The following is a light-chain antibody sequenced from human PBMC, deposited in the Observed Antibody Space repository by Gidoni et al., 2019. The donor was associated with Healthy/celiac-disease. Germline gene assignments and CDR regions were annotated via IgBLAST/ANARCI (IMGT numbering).Light chain of an antibody. CDR2: DAS. CDR3: QQRSNWPS. V-gene: IGKV3-11*01. CDR1: QSVSSY. J-gene: IGKJ4*01. Sequence: EIVLTQSPATLSLSPGERATLSCSASQSVSSYLAWYQQKHGQAPRLLIYDASNRATGIPARFSGSGSGTDFTLTISSLEPEDFAVYYCQQRSNWPSFGGGTKVEIK.